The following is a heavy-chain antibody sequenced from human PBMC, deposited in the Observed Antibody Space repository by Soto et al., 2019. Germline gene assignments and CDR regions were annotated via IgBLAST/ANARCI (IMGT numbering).Heavy chain of an antibody. CDR1: GYTFTVYY. CDR2: INPKSGGT. J-gene: IGHJ4*02. V-gene: IGHV1-2*02. CDR3: ARDLAKGGGSAGFDS. Sequence: ASVKVSCKASGYTFTVYYMHWVRQAPGRGLEWMGWINPKSGGTMYPQKFQGRVTMTWDTSISTAYMALTRLRSDDTAVYYCARDLAKGGGSAGFDSWGPGTLVTVSS. D-gene: IGHD1-26*01.